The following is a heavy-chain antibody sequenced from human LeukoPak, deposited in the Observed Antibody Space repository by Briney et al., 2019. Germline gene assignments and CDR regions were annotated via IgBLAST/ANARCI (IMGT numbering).Heavy chain of an antibody. CDR3: ARITFDYDGDH. V-gene: IGHV3-7*01. CDR2: IKHDGSDQ. J-gene: IGHJ4*02. CDR1: GFSFSNYW. D-gene: IGHD4-17*01. Sequence: GGSLRLSCAASGFSFSNYWMSWVRQAPGKGLEWVANIKHDGSDQYYVDSVKGRFTISRDNAKNSLYLQMNSLRTEDTAVYYCARITFDYDGDHWGQGTLVTVSS.